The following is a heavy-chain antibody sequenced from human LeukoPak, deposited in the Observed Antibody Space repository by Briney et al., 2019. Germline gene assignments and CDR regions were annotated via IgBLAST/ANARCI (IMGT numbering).Heavy chain of an antibody. J-gene: IGHJ4*02. CDR2: LSTDGSST. CDR1: GFTFSSYW. Sequence: PGGSLRLSCAASGFTFSSYWMHWVRQAPGKGLVWLSRLSTDGSSTSYADSVKGRFTISRDNAKNTLYLQMNSLRAEDTAVYYCARGEDDSSGYKRFAYWGQGTLVTVSS. D-gene: IGHD3-22*01. V-gene: IGHV3-74*01. CDR3: ARGEDDSSGYKRFAY.